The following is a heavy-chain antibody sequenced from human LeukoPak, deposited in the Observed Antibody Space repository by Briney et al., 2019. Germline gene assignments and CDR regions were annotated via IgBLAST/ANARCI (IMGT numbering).Heavy chain of an antibody. CDR2: IYPGDSNT. J-gene: IGHJ4*02. V-gene: IGHV5-51*01. Sequence: GESLKISCKGSGYTFTNYWIGWVRQTPGKGLEWMGIIYPGDSNTRYSPSFQGQVTISADKSISTAYLQWSSLKASDTAMYYCARRFDQQWLVSVPYYYFDYWGQGTLVTVSS. CDR1: GYTFTNYW. D-gene: IGHD6-19*01. CDR3: ARRFDQQWLVSVPYYYFDY.